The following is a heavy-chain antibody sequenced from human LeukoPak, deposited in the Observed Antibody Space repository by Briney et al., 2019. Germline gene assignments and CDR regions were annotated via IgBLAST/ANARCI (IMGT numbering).Heavy chain of an antibody. CDR3: ARHVLPGEAVAGYFDY. CDR1: GGSFSGYY. D-gene: IGHD6-19*01. V-gene: IGHV4-34*01. Sequence: SETLSLTCAVYGGSFSGYYWSWIRQPPGKGLEWIGEINHSGSTNYNPSLKSRVTISVDTSKNQFSLKLSSVTAADTAVYYCARHVLPGEAVAGYFDYWGQGTLVTVSS. CDR2: INHSGST. J-gene: IGHJ4*02.